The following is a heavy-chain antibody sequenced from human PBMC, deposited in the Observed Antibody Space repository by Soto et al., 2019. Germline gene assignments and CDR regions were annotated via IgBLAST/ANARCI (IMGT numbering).Heavy chain of an antibody. CDR3: AIGDFWSGYRPRDGYYYYGMDV. V-gene: IGHV1-69*12. J-gene: IGHJ6*02. CDR2: IIPIFGTA. D-gene: IGHD3-3*01. Sequence: QVQLVQSGAEVKKPGSSVKVSCKASGGTFSSYAISWVRQAPGQGLEWMGGIIPIFGTANYAQKFQGRVTITADESTSTAYMELSSLRSEDTAVYYCAIGDFWSGYRPRDGYYYYGMDVWGQGTTVTVSS. CDR1: GGTFSSYA.